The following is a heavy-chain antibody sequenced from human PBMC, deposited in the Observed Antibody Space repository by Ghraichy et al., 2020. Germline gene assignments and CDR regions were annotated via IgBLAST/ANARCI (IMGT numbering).Heavy chain of an antibody. J-gene: IGHJ6*04. Sequence: ASVKVSCKASGYTFTSYDINWVRQATGQGLEWMGWMNPNSGNTGYAQKFQGRVTMTRNTSISTAYMELSSLRSEDTAVYYCARGPAIRVWYVGHYYYGRDVGGEETTVTVAS. CDR3: ARGPAIRVWYVGHYYYGRDV. V-gene: IGHV1-8*01. CDR1: GYTFTSYD. D-gene: IGHD3-16*01. CDR2: MNPNSGNT.